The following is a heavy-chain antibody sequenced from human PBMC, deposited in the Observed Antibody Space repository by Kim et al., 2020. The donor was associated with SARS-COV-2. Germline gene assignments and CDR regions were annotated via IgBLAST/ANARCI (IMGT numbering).Heavy chain of an antibody. D-gene: IGHD6-13*01. J-gene: IGHJ4*02. V-gene: IGHV4-34*01. CDR2: INHSGST. CDR1: GGSFSGYY. CDR3: ARGRRAAAGTQQGRYYFDY. Sequence: SETLSLTCAVYGGSFSGYYWSWIRQPPGKGLEWIGEINHSGSTNYNPSLKSRVTISVHTSKNQFSLKLSSVTAADTAVYYCARGRRAAAGTQQGRYYFDYWGQGTLVTVSS.